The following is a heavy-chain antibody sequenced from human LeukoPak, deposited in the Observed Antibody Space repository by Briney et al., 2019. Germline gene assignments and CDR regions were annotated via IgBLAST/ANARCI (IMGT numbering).Heavy chain of an antibody. V-gene: IGHV3-30-3*01. D-gene: IGHD2-15*01. J-gene: IGHJ5*02. CDR1: GFTFSSYA. CDR3: ARGREEWWIPGPAAKWFDP. Sequence: GGSLRLSCAASGFTFSSYAMHWVRQAPGKGLEWVAVISYDGSNKYYADSVKGRFTISRDNSKNTLYLQMNSLRAEDTAVYYWARGREEWWIPGPAAKWFDPWGQGTLVHVFS. CDR2: ISYDGSNK.